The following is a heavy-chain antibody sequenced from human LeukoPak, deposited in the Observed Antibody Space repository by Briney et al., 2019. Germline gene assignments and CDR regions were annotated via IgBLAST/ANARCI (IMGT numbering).Heavy chain of an antibody. CDR1: GYTFTSYY. CDR3: AREFRYCSGGSCPRGYYYYGMDV. CDR2: INPSGGST. V-gene: IGHV1-46*01. Sequence: ASVTVSCKASGYTFTSYYMHWVRQAPGQGLEWMGIINPSGGSTSYAQKFQGRVTMTRDTSTSTVYMELSSLRSEDTAVYYCAREFRYCSGGSCPRGYYYYGMDVWGQGTTVTVSS. D-gene: IGHD2-15*01. J-gene: IGHJ6*02.